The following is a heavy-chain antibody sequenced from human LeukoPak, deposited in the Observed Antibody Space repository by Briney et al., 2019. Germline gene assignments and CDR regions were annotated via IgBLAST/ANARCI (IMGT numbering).Heavy chain of an antibody. D-gene: IGHD1-26*01. CDR3: ARNAIVGADWYFDY. V-gene: IGHV4-4*02. CDR1: GGSISSSNW. CDR2: IYHSGST. J-gene: IGHJ4*02. Sequence: PSGTLSLTCAVSGGSISSSNWWSWVRQPPGKGLEWIGEIYHSGSTNYNPSPKSRVTISVDKSKNQFSLKLSSVTAADTAVYYCARNAIVGADWYFDYWGQGTLVTVSS.